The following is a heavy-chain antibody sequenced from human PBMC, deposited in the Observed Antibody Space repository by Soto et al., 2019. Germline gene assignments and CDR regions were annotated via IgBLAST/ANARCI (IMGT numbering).Heavy chain of an antibody. D-gene: IGHD3-22*01. CDR3: ARGTSGYYYIGAFDI. Sequence: GASVKVSCKASGYTFTSYAMHWVRQAPGQRLEWMGWINAGNGNTKYSQKFQGRVTITRDTSASTAYMELSSLRSEDTAVYYCARGTSGYYYIGAFDIWGQGTMVTVSS. J-gene: IGHJ3*02. CDR2: INAGNGNT. V-gene: IGHV1-3*01. CDR1: GYTFTSYA.